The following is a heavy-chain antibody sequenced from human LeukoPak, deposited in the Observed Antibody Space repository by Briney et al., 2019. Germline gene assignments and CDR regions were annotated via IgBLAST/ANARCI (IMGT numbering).Heavy chain of an antibody. CDR3: ARDSSSWYEAFDI. CDR1: GGSISSYY. Sequence: SETLSLTCTVSGGSISSYYRSWIRQPAGKGLEWIWRIYTSGSTNYSPSLKSRVTMSVDTSNNQFSLKLSSVTAADTAVYYCARDSSSWYEAFDIWGQGTMVTVSS. J-gene: IGHJ3*02. V-gene: IGHV4-4*07. CDR2: IYTSGST. D-gene: IGHD6-13*01.